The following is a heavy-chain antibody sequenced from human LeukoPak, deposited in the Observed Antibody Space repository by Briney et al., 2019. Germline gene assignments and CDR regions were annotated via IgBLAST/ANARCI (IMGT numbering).Heavy chain of an antibody. Sequence: PGGSLRLSCAASGFTFDDYGMSWVRQAPGKGLEWVSGINWNGGSTGYADSVKGRFTISRDNAKNSLYLQMNSLRAEDTALHYCARGCVGDDSSDYWGQGTLVTVSS. V-gene: IGHV3-20*04. CDR2: INWNGGST. CDR1: GFTFDDYG. J-gene: IGHJ4*02. CDR3: ARGCVGDDSSDY. D-gene: IGHD3-22*01.